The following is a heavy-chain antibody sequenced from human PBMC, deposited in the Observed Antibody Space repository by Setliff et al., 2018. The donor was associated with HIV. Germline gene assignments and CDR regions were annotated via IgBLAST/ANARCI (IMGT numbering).Heavy chain of an antibody. V-gene: IGHV1-18*01. Sequence: GASVKVSCKTSGYAFTSFGISWVRQDPGQGLQWMGRINHRGYTYYAEKFQDRVIMTRDTSTNTAYIEVSGLTSDDTDAHYCARAFYNSAWYGADDYYYGMDIWGQGTSFTVSS. CDR1: GYAFTSFG. D-gene: IGHD3-22*01. J-gene: IGHJ6*02. CDR3: ARAFYNSAWYGADDYYYGMDI. CDR2: INHRGYT.